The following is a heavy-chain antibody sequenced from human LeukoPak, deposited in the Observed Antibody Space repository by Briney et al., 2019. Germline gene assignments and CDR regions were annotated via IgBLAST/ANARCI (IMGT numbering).Heavy chain of an antibody. Sequence: SETLSLTCAVYGGSFSDYYWTWLRQPPGRGLEWIGEINHSGSTNYNPSLKSRVTISVDTSKNQFSLKLSSETAADTAVYFCARYYGSYNWFDPWGQGTLVTVSS. D-gene: IGHD3-10*01. CDR2: INHSGST. J-gene: IGHJ5*02. CDR3: ARYYGSYNWFDP. CDR1: GGSFSDYY. V-gene: IGHV4-34*01.